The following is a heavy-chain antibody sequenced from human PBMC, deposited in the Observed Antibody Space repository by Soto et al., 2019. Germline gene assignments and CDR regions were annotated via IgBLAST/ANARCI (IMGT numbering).Heavy chain of an antibody. Sequence: GGSLRLSCAASGFTFDNAWMSWFRQAPGKGLEWVGRIKSKTHGGTTEYAAAVKGRFTISRDDSKNTLYLQMNSLKTEDTAVYYCARVPAPLRTQQQPSYYFDYWGRGALVTVS. CDR3: ARVPAPLRTQQQPSYYFDY. D-gene: IGHD1-1*01. V-gene: IGHV3-15*01. J-gene: IGHJ4*02. CDR1: GFTFDNAW. CDR2: IKSKTHGGTT.